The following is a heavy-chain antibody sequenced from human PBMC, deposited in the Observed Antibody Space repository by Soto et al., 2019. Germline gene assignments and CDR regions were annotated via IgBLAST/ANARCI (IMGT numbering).Heavy chain of an antibody. CDR3: ARGLDYDFWSGYVNWFDP. Sequence: SETLSLTCAVYGGSFSGYYWSWIRQPPGKGLEWIGEINHSGSTNYNPSLKSRVTISVDTSKNQFSLKLSSVTAADTAVYYCARGLDYDFWSGYVNWFDPWGQGTLVTVSS. CDR1: GGSFSGYY. J-gene: IGHJ5*02. CDR2: INHSGST. D-gene: IGHD3-3*01. V-gene: IGHV4-34*01.